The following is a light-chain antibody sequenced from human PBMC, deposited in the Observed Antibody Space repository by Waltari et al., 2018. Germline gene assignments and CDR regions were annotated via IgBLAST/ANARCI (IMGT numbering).Light chain of an antibody. V-gene: IGKV1-39*01. CDR2: ASS. CDR1: QSISSY. J-gene: IGKJ1*01. CDR3: QQSYSQTRT. Sequence: DIQMTQSPFSLSASVGDRVTITCRASQSISSYLKWYQQKPGKAPKLLIYASSSLQSWIPSRFSGSGSGRDFTLSISSLQPEDFATYCCQQSYSQTRTFGQGTKVEIK.